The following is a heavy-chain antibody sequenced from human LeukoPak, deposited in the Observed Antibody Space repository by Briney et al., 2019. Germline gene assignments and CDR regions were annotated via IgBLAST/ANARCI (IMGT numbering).Heavy chain of an antibody. V-gene: IGHV4-39*07. CDR3: ARDRDYGDYPSPIDY. CDR1: GGSISSSSYY. J-gene: IGHJ4*02. D-gene: IGHD4-17*01. Sequence: SETLSLTCTVSGGSISSSSYYWGWIRQPPGKGLEWIGSIYYSGSTYYNPSLKSRVTISVDTSKNQFSLKLSSVTAADTAVYYCARDRDYGDYPSPIDYWGQGTLVTVSS. CDR2: IYYSGST.